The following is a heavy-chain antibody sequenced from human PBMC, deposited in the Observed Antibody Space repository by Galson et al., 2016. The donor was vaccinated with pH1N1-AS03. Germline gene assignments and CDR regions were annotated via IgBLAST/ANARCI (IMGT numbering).Heavy chain of an antibody. CDR3: VRGRACSSTSCYLDY. CDR2: ISGSRGST. Sequence: SLRLSCAVSRFTFSMYAMSWVRQAPEKGLEWVSGISGSRGSTYYADSVKGRFTISRDNAKNTLFLQMDSLRAEDTALYYCVRGRACSSTSCYLDYWGQGTLVTVSS. J-gene: IGHJ4*02. D-gene: IGHD2-2*01. CDR1: RFTFSMYA. V-gene: IGHV3-23*01.